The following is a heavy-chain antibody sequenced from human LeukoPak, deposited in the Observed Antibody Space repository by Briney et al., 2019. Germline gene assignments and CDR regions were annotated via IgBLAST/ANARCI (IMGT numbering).Heavy chain of an antibody. J-gene: IGHJ3*02. CDR2: IYYSGGT. D-gene: IGHD3/OR15-3a*01. Sequence: SETLSLTCTVSGGSISSSSYYWGWIRQPPGKGLEWIGIIYYSGGTYYNPSLKSRVTISVDTSKNQFSLQLNSVTPEDTAVYYCARGGLISLANTPLGAFDIWGQGTMVSVSS. CDR3: ARGGLISLANTPLGAFDI. V-gene: IGHV4-39*07. CDR1: GGSISSSSYY.